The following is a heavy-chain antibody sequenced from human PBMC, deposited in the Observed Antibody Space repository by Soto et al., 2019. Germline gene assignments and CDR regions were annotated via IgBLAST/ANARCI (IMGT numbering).Heavy chain of an antibody. D-gene: IGHD6-13*01. J-gene: IGHJ4*02. CDR2: IYHSGST. V-gene: IGHV4-4*02. CDR3: ARRYSSSWYKGYYIXY. CDR1: SGSISSSNW. Sequence: SETLSLTCAVSSGSISSSNWWSWVRQPPGKGLEWIGEIYHSGSTNYNPSLKSRVTISVDKSKNQFSLKLSSVTAADTAVYYCARRYSSSWYKGYYIXYWGQGTLVXVSS.